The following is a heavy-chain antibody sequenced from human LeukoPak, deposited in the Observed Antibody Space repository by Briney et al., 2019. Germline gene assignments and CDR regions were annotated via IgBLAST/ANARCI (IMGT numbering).Heavy chain of an antibody. J-gene: IGHJ3*02. CDR1: GGSFNDYY. V-gene: IGHV4-34*01. CDR3: ARDPPQYDSSGYYFGDAFDI. Sequence: SETLSLTCALYGGSFNDYYWNWIRQPPGKGLEWIGEINHSGSTNCNPSLKSRVTISVDTSKNQFSLKLSSVTAADTAVYYCARDPPQYDSSGYYFGDAFDIWGQGTMVTVSS. CDR2: INHSGST. D-gene: IGHD3-22*01.